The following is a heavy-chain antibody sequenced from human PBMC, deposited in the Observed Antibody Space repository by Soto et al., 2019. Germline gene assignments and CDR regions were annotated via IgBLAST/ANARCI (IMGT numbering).Heavy chain of an antibody. D-gene: IGHD2-15*01. CDR3: ARDPRLGYCSGGSCYLKXCYYYMDV. Sequence: GGSLRLSCAASGFTFSSYSMNWVRQAPGKGLEWVSSISSSSSYIYYADSVKGRFTISRDNAKNSLYLQMNSLRAEDTAVYYCARDPRLGYCSGGSCYLKXCYYYMDVWGKGTTVTVSS. J-gene: IGHJ6*03. V-gene: IGHV3-21*01. CDR2: ISSSSSYI. CDR1: GFTFSSYS.